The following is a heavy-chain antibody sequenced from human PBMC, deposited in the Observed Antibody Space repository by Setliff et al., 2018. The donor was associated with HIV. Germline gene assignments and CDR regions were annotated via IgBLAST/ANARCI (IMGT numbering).Heavy chain of an antibody. J-gene: IGHJ4*02. CDR1: GDSISSGGYY. V-gene: IGHV4-31*11. CDR2: MYYGGST. Sequence: PSETLSLTCAVSGDSISSGGYYWNWIRQLPGKGLEWIGNMYYGGSTSYNPSLKSRLTISVDTSKNQFSLKLTSVTAADTAVYYCARDPADIRTFDYWGQGTLVTVSS. CDR3: ARDPADIRTFDY. D-gene: IGHD3-9*01.